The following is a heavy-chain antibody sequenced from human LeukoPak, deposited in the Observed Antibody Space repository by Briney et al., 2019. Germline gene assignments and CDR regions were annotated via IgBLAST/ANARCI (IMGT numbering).Heavy chain of an antibody. CDR3: ARRATITKAPPDF. CDR1: GYTFTSYD. V-gene: IGHV1-8*03. J-gene: IGHJ4*02. D-gene: IGHD5-12*01. CDR2: LNPNSGNV. Sequence: ASVKVSCTASGYTFTSYDINWVRQATGQGLEWLGWLNPNSGNVGYVQKFQGRLTITRNISISTVNMELSSLRSEDTAVYYCARRATITKAPPDFWGQGTLVTVSS.